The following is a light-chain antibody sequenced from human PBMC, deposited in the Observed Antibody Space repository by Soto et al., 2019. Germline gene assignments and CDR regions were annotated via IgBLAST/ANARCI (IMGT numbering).Light chain of an antibody. CDR1: TGAITSGYY. Sequence: QAVVTQEPSLTVSPGGTVTLTCTSNTGAITSGYYPNCLHQKPGQEPRALIFSTDNRHSWTPARFSGSLHVDKAALTLSDVQAEEEHEYYCLLYNCGYQFGVLGTWTKVT. CDR3: LLYNCGYQFGV. CDR2: STD. V-gene: IGLV7-43*01. J-gene: IGLJ1*01.